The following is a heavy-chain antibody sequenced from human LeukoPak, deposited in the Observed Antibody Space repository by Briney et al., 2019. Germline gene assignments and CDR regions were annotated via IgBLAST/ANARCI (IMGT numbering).Heavy chain of an antibody. CDR2: IYYRSKWYN. CDR1: GDSVSSNSAG. D-gene: IGHD6-13*01. J-gene: IGHJ5*02. V-gene: IGHV6-1*01. CDR3: ARVRYSSSWYLGGNWFDP. Sequence: SQTLSLTCAISGDSVSSNSAGWNWIRQSPSRGLEWLGRIYYRSKWYNDYAVSLRSRISINPDTSKNHFSLQLNSVTPEDTAVYYCARVRYSSSWYLGGNWFDPWGQGTLVTVSS.